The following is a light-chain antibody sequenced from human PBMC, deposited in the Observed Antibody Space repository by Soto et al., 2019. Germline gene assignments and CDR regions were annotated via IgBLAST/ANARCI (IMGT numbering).Light chain of an antibody. CDR2: ANN. CDR3: QSYDSSLSEGV. Sequence: QAVVTQPPSVSGAPRQRVTISCTGSSSNIGAGYNVHWYQQLPGTAPKLLIYANNNRPSGVPDRFSGSKSGTSASLAITGLQAEDEADYYCQSYDSSLSEGVFGGGTKLTVL. J-gene: IGLJ2*01. V-gene: IGLV1-40*01. CDR1: SSNIGAGYN.